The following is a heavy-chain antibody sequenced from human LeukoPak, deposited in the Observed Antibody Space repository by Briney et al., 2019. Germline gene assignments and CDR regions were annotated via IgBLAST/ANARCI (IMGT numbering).Heavy chain of an antibody. CDR3: AKDRTLLWFGEKLSHYYYGMDV. V-gene: IGHV3-23*01. CDR2: ISGSGGST. J-gene: IGHJ6*02. CDR1: GFTFSSYA. D-gene: IGHD3-10*01. Sequence: GGSLRLSCAASGFTFSSYAMSWVRQAPGKGLEWVSAISGSGGSTYYADSVKGRFTISRDNSKNTLYLQMNSLRAEDTAVYYCAKDRTLLWFGEKLSHYYYGMDVWGQGTTVTVSS.